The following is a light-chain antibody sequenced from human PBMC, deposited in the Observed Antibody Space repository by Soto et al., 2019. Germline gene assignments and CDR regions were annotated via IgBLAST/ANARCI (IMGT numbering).Light chain of an antibody. CDR2: EVN. CDR3: CSYTTSAPWV. Sequence: QSALTQPASVSGSPGQSITISCTGTSSDVGAYNHVSWYQHHPGKAPKLMIYEVNNRPSGVSNRFSGSKSGYTASLTISGLQDEDEADYYCCSYTTSAPWVFGTGTKLTVL. V-gene: IGLV2-14*01. J-gene: IGLJ1*01. CDR1: SSDVGAYNH.